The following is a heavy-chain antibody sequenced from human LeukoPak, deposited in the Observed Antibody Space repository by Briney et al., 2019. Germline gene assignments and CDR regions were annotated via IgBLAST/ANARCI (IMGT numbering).Heavy chain of an antibody. CDR3: AKDGDDCIDY. Sequence: PAGSLRFSCAASAFTFSNYGMHWLRPAPGHGLEWVEFMRYDGGETVYADFVNGRFTISRDNSKNTLSLQLNTLRPEDTALYYCAKDGDDCIDYWGRGTLVTVSS. CDR1: AFTFSNYG. V-gene: IGHV3-30*02. CDR2: MRYDGGET. D-gene: IGHD2-21*01. J-gene: IGHJ4*02.